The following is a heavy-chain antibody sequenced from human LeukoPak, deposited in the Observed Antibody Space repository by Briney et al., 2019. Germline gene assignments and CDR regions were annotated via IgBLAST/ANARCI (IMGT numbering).Heavy chain of an antibody. Sequence: GGSLRLSCAASGFTVSSNYMSWVRQAPGKGLEWVSVIYSGGSTYYADSVKGRFTISRDNSKNTLYLQMSSLRAEDTAVYYCARYSSSFIYYYYYGMDVWGQGTTVTVSS. CDR2: IYSGGST. J-gene: IGHJ6*02. V-gene: IGHV3-66*01. D-gene: IGHD6-13*01. CDR1: GFTVSSNY. CDR3: ARYSSSFIYYYYYGMDV.